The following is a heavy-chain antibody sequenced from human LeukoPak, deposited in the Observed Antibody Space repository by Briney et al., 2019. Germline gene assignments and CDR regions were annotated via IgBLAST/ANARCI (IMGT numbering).Heavy chain of an antibody. J-gene: IGHJ4*02. CDR2: ISSSSSYI. Sequence: GGSLRLSCAASGFTFRGYSMNWVRQAPGKGLEWVSSISSSSSYIYYADSVKGRFTISRDNAKNSLYLQMNSLRAEDTAVYYCARDPDYYDSSGYYYLDYWGQGTLVTVSS. CDR1: GFTFRGYS. V-gene: IGHV3-21*01. D-gene: IGHD3-22*01. CDR3: ARDPDYYDSSGYYYLDY.